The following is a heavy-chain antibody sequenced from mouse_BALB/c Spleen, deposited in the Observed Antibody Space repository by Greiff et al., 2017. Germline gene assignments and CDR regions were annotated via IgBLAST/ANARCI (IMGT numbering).Heavy chain of an antibody. V-gene: IGHV1-19*01. D-gene: IGHD2-4*01. CDR1: GYTFTDYY. CDR3: ARGDYLWYMEV. CDR2: VNPYNGGT. Sequence: EVKLMESGPELVKPGASVKMSCKASGYTFTDYYMDWVKQSPGESFEWIGRVNPYNGGTSYNQKFKGKATLTVDKSSSTAYMELNSLTSEDSAVYDCARGDYLWYMEVWGAGTTVTVSS. J-gene: IGHJ1*01.